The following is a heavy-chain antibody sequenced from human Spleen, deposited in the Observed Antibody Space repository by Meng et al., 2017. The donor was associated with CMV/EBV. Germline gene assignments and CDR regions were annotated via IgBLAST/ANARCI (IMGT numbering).Heavy chain of an antibody. J-gene: IGHJ5*02. CDR1: GGTFSSYA. CDR2: IIPILGIA. D-gene: IGHD2-2*01. CDR3: ARDREIYCSSASCPPNH. Sequence: SVKVSCKASGGTFSSYAISWVRQAPGQGLEWMGGIIPILGIANYAQKFQGRVTITADKSTSTAYMELRSLRSDDTAVYYCARDREIYCSSASCPPNHWGQGTLVTVSS. V-gene: IGHV1-69*10.